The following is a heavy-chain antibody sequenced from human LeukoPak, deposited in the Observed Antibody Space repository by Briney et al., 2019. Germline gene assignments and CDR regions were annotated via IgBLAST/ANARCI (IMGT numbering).Heavy chain of an antibody. V-gene: IGHV3-23*01. J-gene: IGHJ6*02. CDR1: GFTISGFA. CDR3: AKDLHSYLAMDV. D-gene: IGHD2-21*01. Sequence: PGGSLTPSCAASGFTISGFAMTWVRQAPGKGLEWVASIGSDYKTHYSESVKGRFAISRDNSKSTVFLQMNSLRAEDTALYYCAKDLHSYLAMDVQGQGTAVTVSS. CDR2: SIGSDYKT.